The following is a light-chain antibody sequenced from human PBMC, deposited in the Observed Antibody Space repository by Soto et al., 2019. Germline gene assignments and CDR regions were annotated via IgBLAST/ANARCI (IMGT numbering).Light chain of an antibody. CDR3: CSYAGTYTWL. J-gene: IGLJ7*01. CDR1: SSDVGGYNY. CDR2: DVS. Sequence: QSALTQPRSVSGSPGQSVTISCTGTSSDVGGYNYVSWYQQYPGKAPKFMIYDVSNRPSGVPDRFSGSKSGNTASLTISGLQAEDEADYYCCSYAGTYTWLFGGGTQLTVL. V-gene: IGLV2-11*01.